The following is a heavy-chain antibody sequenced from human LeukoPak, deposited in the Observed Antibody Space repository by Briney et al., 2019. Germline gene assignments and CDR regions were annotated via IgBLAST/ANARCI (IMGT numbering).Heavy chain of an antibody. V-gene: IGHV5-51*01. CDR2: IYPGDSGT. CDR1: GYSFTNYW. D-gene: IGHD3-22*01. J-gene: IGHJ6*02. CDR3: ARRDYYYDSSGYRATYYYYGMDV. Sequence: PGESLKISCKASGYSFTNYWIGWVRQMPGKGLEWMAIIYPGDSGTRYSPSFQGQVTISADKSISTAYLQWSSLKASDTAMYYCARRDYYYDSSGYRATYYYYGMDVWGQGTTVTVSS.